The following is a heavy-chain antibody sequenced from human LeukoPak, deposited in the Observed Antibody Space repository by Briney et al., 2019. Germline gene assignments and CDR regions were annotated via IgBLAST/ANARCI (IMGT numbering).Heavy chain of an antibody. J-gene: IGHJ4*02. V-gene: IGHV3-53*05. CDR1: GFTVSSNY. CDR3: AKDLRSSADSKMGAADY. D-gene: IGHD1-26*01. CDR2: IYSGGST. Sequence: GGSLRLSCAASGFTVSSNYMSWVRQAPGKGLEWVSVIYSGGSTYYADSVKGRFTISRDSSKNTLYLQMNSLRAEDTAVYYCAKDLRSSADSKMGAADYWGQGTLVTVSS.